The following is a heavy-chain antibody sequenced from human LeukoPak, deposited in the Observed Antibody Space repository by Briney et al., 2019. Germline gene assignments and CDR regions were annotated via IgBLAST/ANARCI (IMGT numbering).Heavy chain of an antibody. J-gene: IGHJ4*02. CDR3: TRRTYGVEFDY. CDR1: GGSIISGDYY. CDR2: IYSAGST. D-gene: IGHD3-10*01. Sequence: PSETLSLTCNVSGGSIISGDYYWGCIRQPPGKGLEWIANIYSAGSTQYNPSLRSRVTISADASKNQFFLKLTSVTAADTAVYYCTRRTYGVEFDYWGQGSLVTVSS. V-gene: IGHV4-39*01.